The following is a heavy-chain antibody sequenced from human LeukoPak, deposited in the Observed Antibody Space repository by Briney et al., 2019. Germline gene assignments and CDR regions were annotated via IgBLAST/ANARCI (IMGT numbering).Heavy chain of an antibody. V-gene: IGHV1-69-2*01. CDR3: ATTPPSSSSPGGYNWFDP. CDR2: VDPEDGET. J-gene: IGHJ5*02. D-gene: IGHD6-6*01. CDR1: GYTFTDYY. Sequence: ATVKISCKVSGYTFTDYYMHWVQQAPGKGLEWMGLVDPEDGETIYAEKFQGRVTITADTSTDTAYMELSSLRSEDTAVYYCATTPPSSSSPGGYNWFDPWGQGILVTVSS.